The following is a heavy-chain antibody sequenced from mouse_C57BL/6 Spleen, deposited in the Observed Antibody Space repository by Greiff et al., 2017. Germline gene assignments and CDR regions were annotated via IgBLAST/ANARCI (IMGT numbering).Heavy chain of an antibody. CDR3: TRDYDHYFDY. D-gene: IGHD2-4*01. CDR1: GYTFTDYE. Sequence: QVQLQQSGAELVRPGASVTLSCKASGYTFTDYEMHWVKQTPVHGLEWIGAIDPETGGTAYNQKFKGKAILTADKSSSPAYMELRSLTSEDSAVYYCTRDYDHYFDYWGQGTTLTVSS. CDR2: IDPETGGT. V-gene: IGHV1-15*01. J-gene: IGHJ2*01.